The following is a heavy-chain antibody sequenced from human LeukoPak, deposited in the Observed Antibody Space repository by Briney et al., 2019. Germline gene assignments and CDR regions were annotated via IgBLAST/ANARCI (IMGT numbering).Heavy chain of an antibody. CDR2: ISSTGAYI. Sequence: GGSLRLSCATSGFIFSSDSMIWVRQAPGKGLEGVSSISSTGAYIYYADPLKGRFTISRDNAKNSLYLQMNSLRADDTAVYYCARVGVTYCSSTSCYPDYWGQGTLVTVSS. CDR1: GFIFSSDS. CDR3: ARVGVTYCSSTSCYPDY. V-gene: IGHV3-21*01. J-gene: IGHJ4*02. D-gene: IGHD2-2*01.